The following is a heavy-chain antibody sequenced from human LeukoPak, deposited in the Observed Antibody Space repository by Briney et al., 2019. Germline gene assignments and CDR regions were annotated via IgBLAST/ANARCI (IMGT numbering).Heavy chain of an antibody. CDR1: GGSFSGYY. D-gene: IGHD6-19*01. CDR2: INHSGST. V-gene: IGHV4-34*01. CDR3: ASGGGISSGHPIYNWFVP. Sequence: PSETLSLTCAVYGGSFSGYYWSWIRQPPGKGLEWIGEINHSGSTNYNPPLKSRVTISVDTSKSQFSLKLSSVTAADTAVYYCASGGGISSGHPIYNWFVPWGQGTLVTVSS. J-gene: IGHJ5*02.